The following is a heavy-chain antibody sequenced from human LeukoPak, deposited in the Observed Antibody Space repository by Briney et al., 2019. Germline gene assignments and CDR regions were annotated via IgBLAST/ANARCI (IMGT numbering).Heavy chain of an antibody. D-gene: IGHD3/OR15-3a*01. Sequence: PSETLSLTCTVSGGSISSYYWSWIRQPPGKGLEWIAYVYYTGSTNYNPSLNSRVTMSIDTSKNQFSLRLSSVTAADTAVYYCARVGLGPLDYFDYWGQGTLVTVSS. V-gene: IGHV4-59*01. J-gene: IGHJ4*02. CDR2: VYYTGST. CDR3: ARVGLGPLDYFDY. CDR1: GGSISSYY.